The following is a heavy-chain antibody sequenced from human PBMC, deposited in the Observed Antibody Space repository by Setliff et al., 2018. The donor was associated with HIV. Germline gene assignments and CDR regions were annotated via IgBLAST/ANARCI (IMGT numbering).Heavy chain of an antibody. CDR2: VSYSGST. CDR3: ARHGHFYDSSSSDAFDI. D-gene: IGHD3-22*01. Sequence: SETLSLTCTVSGGSISSYYWSWIRQPPGKGLEWLGYVSYSGSTNFNPSLESRLAMSVDMSKNHFSLKLRSVTAADTAVYYCARHGHFYDSSSSDAFDIWGHGTMVTVSS. J-gene: IGHJ3*02. CDR1: GGSISSYY. V-gene: IGHV4-59*08.